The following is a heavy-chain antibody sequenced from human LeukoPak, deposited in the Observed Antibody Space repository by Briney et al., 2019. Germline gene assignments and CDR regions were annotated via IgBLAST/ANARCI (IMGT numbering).Heavy chain of an antibody. V-gene: IGHV4-31*03. D-gene: IGHD4-23*01. CDR1: GGSISSGGYY. Sequence: SETLSLTCTVSGGSISSGGYYWSWIRQHPGKGLEWIGYIYYSGSTYYNPSLKSRVTISVDTSKNQFSLKLSSVTAADTAVYYCASRLRWGGNSDYWGQGTLVTVSS. CDR3: ASRLRWGGNSDY. CDR2: IYYSGST. J-gene: IGHJ4*02.